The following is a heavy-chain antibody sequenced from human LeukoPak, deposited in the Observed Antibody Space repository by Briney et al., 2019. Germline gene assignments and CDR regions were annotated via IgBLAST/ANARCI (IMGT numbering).Heavy chain of an antibody. CDR3: ARGGEVYLTAASRAFDI. V-gene: IGHV3-30-3*01. J-gene: IGHJ3*02. Sequence: GGSLRLSCAASGFTFSSYAMHWVRQAPGKGLEWVAVISYDGSNKYYADSVKGRFTISRDNSKNTLCLQMNSLRAEDTAVYYCARGGEVYLTAASRAFDIWGQGTMVTVSS. CDR1: GFTFSSYA. CDR2: ISYDGSNK. D-gene: IGHD3-10*01.